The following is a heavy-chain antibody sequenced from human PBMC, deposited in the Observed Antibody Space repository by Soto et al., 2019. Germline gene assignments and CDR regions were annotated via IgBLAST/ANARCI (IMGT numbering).Heavy chain of an antibody. V-gene: IGHV4-34*01. J-gene: IGHJ5*02. CDR1: GASLSDNY. CDR3: ARGRGEFDD. Sequence: SETLSLTCAVYGASLSDNYCNWLRQPPGKGLEWIGEINHSGNTNYNPSLRSRVTISIDTSKNQLSLNLRSASAADTAVYYCARGRGEFDDWGQGTPVTVSS. CDR2: INHSGNT. D-gene: IGHD2-21*01.